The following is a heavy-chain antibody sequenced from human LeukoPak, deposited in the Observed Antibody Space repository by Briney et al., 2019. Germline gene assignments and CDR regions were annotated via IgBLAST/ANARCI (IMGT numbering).Heavy chain of an antibody. V-gene: IGHV3-23*01. CDR2: ISESGGSK. D-gene: IGHD3-10*01. CDR1: GFTFSSYE. Sequence: GGSLRLSCAASGFTFSSYEMNWVRQAPGKGLEWVSGISESGGSKKYADSVKGRFTISRDDSLNTVYLQMSSLRAEDTAVYFCAKRGIVIRGVLVIGFHKEAYYFDYWGQGILVTVSS. CDR3: AKRGIVIRGVLVIGFHKEAYYFDY. J-gene: IGHJ4*02.